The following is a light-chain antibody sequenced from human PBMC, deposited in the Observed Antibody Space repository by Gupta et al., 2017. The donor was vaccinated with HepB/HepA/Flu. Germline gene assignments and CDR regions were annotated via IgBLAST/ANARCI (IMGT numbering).Light chain of an antibody. J-gene: IGKJ2*01. Sequence: DNHMTQSPSSLSASVGDRVTITCQESQDISNYLHWYQQKPGKAPHLLIYGASSLETGVPFRFSGGSSGTLYTITISGLQPDDFATYFCQQYDDLPYTFGQGTRLE. V-gene: IGKV1-33*01. CDR2: GAS. CDR1: QDISNY. CDR3: QQYDDLPYT.